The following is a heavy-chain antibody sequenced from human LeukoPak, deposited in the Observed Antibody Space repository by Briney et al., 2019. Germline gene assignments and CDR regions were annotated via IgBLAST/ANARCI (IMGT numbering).Heavy chain of an antibody. CDR3: ARGSTVVTPFSAPRTHFDY. CDR1: GYTFTSYG. Sequence: GASVKVSCKASGYTFTSYGISWVRQAPGQGLEWMGWISAYNGNTNYAQKLQGRVTMTTDTSTSTAYMELRSLRSDDTAVYYCARGSTVVTPFSAPRTHFDYWGQGTLVTVPS. CDR2: ISAYNGNT. V-gene: IGHV1-18*01. D-gene: IGHD4-23*01. J-gene: IGHJ4*02.